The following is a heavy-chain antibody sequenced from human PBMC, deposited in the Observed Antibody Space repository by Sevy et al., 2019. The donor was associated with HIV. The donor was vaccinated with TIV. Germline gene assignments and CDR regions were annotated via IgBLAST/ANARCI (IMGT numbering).Heavy chain of an antibody. Sequence: GGSLRLSCAASGFTFSTYTMNWVRQAPGKGPEWVSSIRGGGGTTLYSDSVRGRFTTSRDNSRNTVFLQMKSLRADDSALYYCAKLRTYNTIGTEAFDVWGQGTMVTVSS. CDR1: GFTFSTYT. D-gene: IGHD2-8*01. J-gene: IGHJ3*01. V-gene: IGHV3-23*01. CDR3: AKLRTYNTIGTEAFDV. CDR2: IRGGGGTT.